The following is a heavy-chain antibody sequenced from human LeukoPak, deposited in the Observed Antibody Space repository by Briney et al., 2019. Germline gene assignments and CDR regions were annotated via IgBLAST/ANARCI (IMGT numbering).Heavy chain of an antibody. CDR3: ARHDYFGSGTSN. V-gene: IGHV3-74*01. D-gene: IGHD3-10*01. CDR2: INIDGSTT. CDR1: GFTFRNYW. Sequence: QPGGSLRLSCAASGFTFRNYWMHWVRQAPGKGLVWVSHINIDGSTTNYADSVKGRFTVSRDNAKNTLYLQMNSLRVEDTAVYYCARHDYFGSGTSNWGQGTLVTVSS. J-gene: IGHJ4*02.